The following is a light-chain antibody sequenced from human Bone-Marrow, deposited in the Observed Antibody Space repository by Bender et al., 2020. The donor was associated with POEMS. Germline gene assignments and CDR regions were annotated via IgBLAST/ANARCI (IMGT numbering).Light chain of an antibody. J-gene: IGLJ2*01. CDR3: GSFDESNNSAI. Sequence: QSALTQPASVSGSPGQSITLSCTGTGSDVGPYDYVSWYQHHPGKAPKLILYGVINRPSGVSGRFSGSKSANTASLTVSGLQAEDEADYYCGSFDESNNSAIFGGGTKLTVL. CDR1: GSDVGPYDY. CDR2: GVI. V-gene: IGLV2-14*03.